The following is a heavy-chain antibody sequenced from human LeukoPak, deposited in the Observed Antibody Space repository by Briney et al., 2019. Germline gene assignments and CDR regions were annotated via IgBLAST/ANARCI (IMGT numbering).Heavy chain of an antibody. CDR3: VRGSYGAYDY. CDR1: GFTFSNYG. V-gene: IGHV3-30*02. Sequence: GGSLRLSCAASGFTFSNYGMHWVRQAPGKGLEWVAFIRYDGSNKYYADSVKGRFTISRDNSKNTLYLQMNSLRVEDTAVYYCVRGSYGAYDYWGQGSLVTVSS. D-gene: IGHD4-17*01. J-gene: IGHJ4*02. CDR2: IRYDGSNK.